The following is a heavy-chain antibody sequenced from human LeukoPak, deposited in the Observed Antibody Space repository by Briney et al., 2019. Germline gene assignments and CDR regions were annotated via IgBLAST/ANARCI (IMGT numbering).Heavy chain of an antibody. CDR3: ARIPPGLRGGRELDY. D-gene: IGHD4-17*01. V-gene: IGHV3-53*01. CDR1: GFTVSSNY. Sequence: GGSLRLSCAASGFTVSSNYMSWVRQAPGKGLEWVSVIYSGGSTYYADSVKGRFTISRDNSKNTLYLQMNSLRAEDTAVYYCARIPPGLRGGRELDYWGQGTLVTVSS. CDR2: IYSGGST. J-gene: IGHJ4*02.